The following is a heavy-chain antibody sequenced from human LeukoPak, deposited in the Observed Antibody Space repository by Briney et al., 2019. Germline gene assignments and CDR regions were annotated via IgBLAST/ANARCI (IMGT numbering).Heavy chain of an antibody. CDR1: GGSISSYY. J-gene: IGHJ3*02. V-gene: IGHV4-38-2*02. D-gene: IGHD3-16*02. CDR2: IYHSGST. Sequence: SETLSLTCTVSGGSISSYYWGWIRQPPGKGLEWIGSIYHSGSTYYNPSLKSRVTISVDTSKNQFSLKLSSVTAADTAVYYCARVRPYDYVWGSYLYDAFDIWGQGTMVTVSS. CDR3: ARVRPYDYVWGSYLYDAFDI.